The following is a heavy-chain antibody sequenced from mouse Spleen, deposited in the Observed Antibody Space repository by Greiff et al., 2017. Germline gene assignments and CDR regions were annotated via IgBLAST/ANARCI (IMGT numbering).Heavy chain of an antibody. CDR3: ARDLVWGGFAY. J-gene: IGHJ3*01. Sequence: EVKVVESGGGLVKPGGSLKLSCAASGFTFSSYAMSWVRQTPEKRLEWVATISDGGSYTYYPDNVKGRFTISRDKAKNNLYLQMSHLKSEDTAMYYCARDLVWGGFAYWGQGTLVTVSA. D-gene: IGHD2-10*02. CDR1: GFTFSSYA. CDR2: ISDGGSYT. V-gene: IGHV5-4*01.